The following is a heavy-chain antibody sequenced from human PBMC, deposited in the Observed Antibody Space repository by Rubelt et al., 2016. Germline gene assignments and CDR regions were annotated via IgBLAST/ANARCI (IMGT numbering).Heavy chain of an antibody. CDR1: GGSLSTNY. D-gene: IGHD2-21*01. V-gene: IGHV4-59*12. CDR3: AASAVSISAFDI. J-gene: IGHJ3*02. CDR2: IYFGGRT. Sequence: VQLQESGPGVVTPSETLSLTCSVSGGSLSTNYWSWIRQPPGKGLEWIGYIYFGGRTNYSPSLKSRVTISVDTSKIQFSLKLSSVTAADTAVYDCAASAVSISAFDIWGQGTMVTVSS.